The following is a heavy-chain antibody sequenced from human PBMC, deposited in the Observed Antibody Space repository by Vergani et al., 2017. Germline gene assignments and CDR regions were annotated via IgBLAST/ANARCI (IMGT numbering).Heavy chain of an antibody. J-gene: IGHJ4*02. V-gene: IGHV3-11*06. Sequence: VQLLESGGGLVQPGGSLRLSCAASGFTFSDYYMSWIRQAPGKGLEWVSYISSSSSYTNYADSVKGRFTISRDNAKNSLYLQMNSLRAEDTAVYYCAREREGISSSSDVDYWGQGTLVTVSS. CDR3: AREREGISSSSDVDY. CDR2: ISSSSSYT. D-gene: IGHD6-13*01. CDR1: GFTFSDYY.